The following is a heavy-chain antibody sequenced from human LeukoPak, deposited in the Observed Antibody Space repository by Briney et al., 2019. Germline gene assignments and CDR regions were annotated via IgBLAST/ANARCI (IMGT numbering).Heavy chain of an antibody. Sequence: PGGSLRLSCAASGFTLSSYSMNWVRQAPGKGLEWVSYINRSGGTIYYADSVKGRFTISRDSAKNSLYLQMSNLRAEDTAVYFCARGGGLDVWGQGATVTVSS. D-gene: IGHD3-16*01. CDR3: ARGGGLDV. V-gene: IGHV3-48*01. J-gene: IGHJ6*02. CDR1: GFTLSSYS. CDR2: INRSGGTI.